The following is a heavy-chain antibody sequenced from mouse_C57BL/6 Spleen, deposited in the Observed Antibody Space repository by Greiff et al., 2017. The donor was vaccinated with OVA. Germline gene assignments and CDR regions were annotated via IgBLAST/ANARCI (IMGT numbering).Heavy chain of an antibody. Sequence: QVQLQQPGAELVRPGSSVKLSCKASGYTFTSYWMDWVKQRPGQGLEWIGNIYPSDSETHYNQKFKDKATLTVDKSSSTAYMQLSSLTSEDSAVYYCARATVVAKEGFAYWGQGTLVTVSA. V-gene: IGHV1-61*01. D-gene: IGHD1-1*01. CDR1: GYTFTSYW. CDR3: ARATVVAKEGFAY. J-gene: IGHJ3*01. CDR2: IYPSDSET.